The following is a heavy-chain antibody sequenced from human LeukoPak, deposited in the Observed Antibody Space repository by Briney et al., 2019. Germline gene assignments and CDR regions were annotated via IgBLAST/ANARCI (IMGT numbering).Heavy chain of an antibody. D-gene: IGHD3-3*01. V-gene: IGHV1-69*04. CDR2: IIPILGIA. CDR1: EGTFSSYA. CDR3: ARGGQIFGVVIDY. Sequence: SVKVSCKASEGTFSSYAISWVRQAPGQGLEWMGRIIPILGIANYAQKFQGRVTITADKSTSTAYMELSSLRSEDTAVYYCARGGQIFGVVIDYWGQGTLVTVSS. J-gene: IGHJ4*02.